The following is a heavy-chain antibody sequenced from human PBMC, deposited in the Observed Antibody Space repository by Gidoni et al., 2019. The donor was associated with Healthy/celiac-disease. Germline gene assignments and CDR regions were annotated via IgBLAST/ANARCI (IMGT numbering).Heavy chain of an antibody. D-gene: IGHD3-10*01. V-gene: IGHV4-34*01. J-gene: IGHJ4*02. CDR2: INHSGST. CDR1: GGSFSGYY. Sequence: QVQLQQWGAGLLKPSEPLSLTCAVYGGSFSGYYWSWIRQPPGKGLEWIGEINHSGSTNYNPSLKSRVTISVDTSKNQFSLKLSSVTAADTAVYYCARGKRGSGSYYNPKIYFDYWGQGTLVTVSS. CDR3: ARGKRGSGSYYNPKIYFDY.